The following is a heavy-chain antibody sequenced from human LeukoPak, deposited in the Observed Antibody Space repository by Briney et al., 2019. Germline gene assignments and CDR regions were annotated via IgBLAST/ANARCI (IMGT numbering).Heavy chain of an antibody. CDR2: ISGSGGST. CDR3: AKDPTSGYDSGDDY. V-gene: IGHV3-23*01. D-gene: IGHD5-12*01. J-gene: IGHJ4*02. CDR1: GFTFSSYA. Sequence: GGSLRLSCAASGFTFSSYAMSWVRQAPGKRLEWVSAISGSGGSTYYAGSVKGRFTISRDNSKNTLYLQMNSLRAEDTAVYYCAKDPTSGYDSGDDYWGQGTLVTVSS.